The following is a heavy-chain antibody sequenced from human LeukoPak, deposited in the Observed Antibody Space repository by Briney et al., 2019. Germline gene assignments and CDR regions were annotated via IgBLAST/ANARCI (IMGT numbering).Heavy chain of an antibody. V-gene: IGHV6-1*01. Sequence: SQTLSLTCAISGDSDSNNNAACNWIKQSPSRLLECLVSTYYRSKWYTDSAVSVNSRIAINPDTSKNQFSLQLTSVTPEDSAVYYCARGNSGVAVARFDYWGQGTLVTVSS. D-gene: IGHD6-19*01. CDR2: TYYRSKWYT. J-gene: IGHJ4*02. CDR1: GDSDSNNNAA. CDR3: ARGNSGVAVARFDY.